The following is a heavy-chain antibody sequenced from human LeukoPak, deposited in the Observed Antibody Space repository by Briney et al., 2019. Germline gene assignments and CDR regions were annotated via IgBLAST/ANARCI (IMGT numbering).Heavy chain of an antibody. CDR1: GFTFSNAW. CDR3: AVSVGASPNYFDY. D-gene: IGHD1-26*01. J-gene: IGHJ4*02. Sequence: PGGSLRLSCAASGFTFSNAWMTWVRQAPGKGLEWVSYISTSGGTMYYADSVKGRFTISRDNAKNSLYLQMNSLRAEDTAVYYCAVSVGASPNYFDYWGQGTLVTVSS. CDR2: ISTSGGTM. V-gene: IGHV3-48*04.